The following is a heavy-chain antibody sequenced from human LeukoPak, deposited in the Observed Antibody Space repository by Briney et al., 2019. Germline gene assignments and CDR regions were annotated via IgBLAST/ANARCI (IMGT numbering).Heavy chain of an antibody. Sequence: GGSLRLSCAASGFTFSSYSMNWVRQAPGKGLEWVSSISSSSSYIYYADSVKGRFTISRDNAKNSLYLQMNSLRAEDTAIYYCARDQAGRPLGYWGQGTLVTVFS. CDR2: ISSSSSYI. D-gene: IGHD3-16*01. J-gene: IGHJ4*02. CDR1: GFTFSSYS. V-gene: IGHV3-21*01. CDR3: ARDQAGRPLGY.